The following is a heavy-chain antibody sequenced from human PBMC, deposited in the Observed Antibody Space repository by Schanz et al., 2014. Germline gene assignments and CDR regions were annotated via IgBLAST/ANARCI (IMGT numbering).Heavy chain of an antibody. D-gene: IGHD2-15*01. V-gene: IGHV3-23*01. CDR3: TKGMGCCSSGTCYDNYYYGLDV. CDR2: ISHSGGSK. J-gene: IGHJ6*02. CDR1: GFTFNSYA. Sequence: EVQLLESGGGLVQPGGSLRLSCAASGFTFNSYAMTWVRQAPGKGLEWVSSISHSGGSKYYADSVKGRFTISRDNSENSLYLQMNSLSADDAAVFYCTKGMGCCSSGTCYDNYYYGLDVWGQGTTVTVSS.